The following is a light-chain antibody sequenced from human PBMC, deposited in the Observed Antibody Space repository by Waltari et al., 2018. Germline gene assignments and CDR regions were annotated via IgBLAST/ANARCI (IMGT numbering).Light chain of an antibody. Sequence: QSALTQPRSVSGSPGQSVTISCTGISSDVDDYNFVSWYQQHPGKAPKLMIHDVTKRPSGVPDRFSGTKSGNTASLTISGLQAEDEADYYCCSYVGSHTNWVFGGGTKLTVL. V-gene: IGLV2-11*01. J-gene: IGLJ3*02. CDR3: CSYVGSHTNWV. CDR1: SSDVDDYNF. CDR2: DVT.